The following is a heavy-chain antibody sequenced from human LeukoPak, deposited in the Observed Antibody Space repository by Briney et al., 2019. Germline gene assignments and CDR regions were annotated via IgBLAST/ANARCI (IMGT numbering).Heavy chain of an antibody. D-gene: IGHD3-22*01. CDR1: GYTFTGYY. Sequence: ASVKVSCKASGYTFTGYYMHWVRQAPGQGLEWMGWINPNSGGTNYAQKFQGRVTMTRDTSISTAYMELSRLGSDDTAVYYCAREGYYDSSGPDFDYWGQGTLVTVSS. V-gene: IGHV1-2*02. CDR2: INPNSGGT. CDR3: AREGYYDSSGPDFDY. J-gene: IGHJ4*02.